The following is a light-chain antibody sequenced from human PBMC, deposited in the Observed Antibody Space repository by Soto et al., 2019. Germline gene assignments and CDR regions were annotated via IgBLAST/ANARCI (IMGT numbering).Light chain of an antibody. CDR3: QHIKGDPVN. V-gene: IGKV1-5*01. J-gene: IGKJ5*01. CDR2: HAS. CDR1: QSISSW. Sequence: DIQITQSPSTLSASVLXXXXXXXRAIQSISSWLAWYQQKPGTAPKLLIYHASTLESGVPSRFSGSGSGTEFTLTISSLQPDDFATYYCQHIKGDPVNFGQGTHWSL.